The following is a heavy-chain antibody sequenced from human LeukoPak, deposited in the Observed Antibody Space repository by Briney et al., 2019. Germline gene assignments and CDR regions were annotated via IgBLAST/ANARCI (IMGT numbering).Heavy chain of an antibody. D-gene: IGHD3-22*01. CDR3: ASHYDTSGYHYFDF. J-gene: IGHJ4*02. V-gene: IGHV3-30-3*01. Sequence: GGSLRLSCAASGXTFSSYAMHWVRQAPGKGLEWVAVISYDGSNKYYADSVKGRFTISRDNSKNTLYLQMNSLRAEDTAVYYCASHYDTSGYHYFDFRGQGTVVTVSS. CDR1: GXTFSSYA. CDR2: ISYDGSNK.